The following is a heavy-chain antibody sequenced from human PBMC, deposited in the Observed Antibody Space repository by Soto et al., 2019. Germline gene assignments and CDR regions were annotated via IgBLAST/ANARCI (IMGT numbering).Heavy chain of an antibody. CDR1: GFTFSGYG. CDR3: AKDAFRYFDWTCDY. CDR2: ISYDGSNT. D-gene: IGHD3-9*01. V-gene: IGHV3-30*18. J-gene: IGHJ4*02. Sequence: QVQLMESVGGVVQPGRSLRLSCTASGFTFSGYGIHWVCQAPGKGLEWVAVISYDGSNTYYADSVKGRFTISRDNSKNTLYLEMSSLIAEDTAVYYCAKDAFRYFDWTCDYWGQGTLVTVSS.